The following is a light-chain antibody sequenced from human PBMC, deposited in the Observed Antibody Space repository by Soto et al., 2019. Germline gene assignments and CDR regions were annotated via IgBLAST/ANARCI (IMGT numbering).Light chain of an antibody. CDR2: GAS. V-gene: IGKV3-20*01. CDR3: QHYDSSSWT. J-gene: IGKJ1*01. Sequence: EIVLTQSPGTLSLSPGERATLSCRASQSVSSSYLVWYQQKPGQAPRLLIYGASSRATGIPDRFSGSGSGTDFTLTISRLEPEDFAVYYCQHYDSSSWTLGQGTKVEIK. CDR1: QSVSSSY.